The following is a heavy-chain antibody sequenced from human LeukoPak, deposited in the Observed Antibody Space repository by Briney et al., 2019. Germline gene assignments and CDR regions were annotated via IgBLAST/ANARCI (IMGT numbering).Heavy chain of an antibody. CDR2: MFHGGNT. CDR1: GHSISSGYH. D-gene: IGHD2-15*01. CDR3: ARTLYCSGATCFSPELLDT. J-gene: IGHJ5*02. V-gene: IGHV4-38-2*01. Sequence: PSETLSLTCAVSGHSISSGYHWGWVRQPPGKGPVWIGSMFHGGNTYCNPSLKSRVTMSIDTSMNQFSLNLTSVTAADTAVYFCARTLYCSGATCFSPELLDTWGQGTLVTVSS.